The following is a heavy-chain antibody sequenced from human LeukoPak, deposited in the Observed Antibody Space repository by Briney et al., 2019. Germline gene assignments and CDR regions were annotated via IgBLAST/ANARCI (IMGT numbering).Heavy chain of an antibody. J-gene: IGHJ5*02. CDR2: IYTSGST. D-gene: IGHD3-10*01. CDR1: GGSFSGYY. V-gene: IGHV4-59*10. CDR3: ARTGSGSGNNRFWFDP. Sequence: SETLSLTCAVYGGSFSGYYWSWIRQPAGKGLEWIGRIYTSGSTNYNPSLKSRVTISVDTSKNQFSLKLSSVTAADTAVYYCARTGSGSGNNRFWFDPWGQGTLVTVSS.